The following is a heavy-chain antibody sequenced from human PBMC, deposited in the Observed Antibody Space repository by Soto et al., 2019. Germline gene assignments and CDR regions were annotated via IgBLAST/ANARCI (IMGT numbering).Heavy chain of an antibody. D-gene: IGHD3-22*01. J-gene: IGHJ4*02. V-gene: IGHV3-23*01. CDR1: GFTFTSYV. Sequence: GGSLRLFCAASGFTFTSYVMSWVRQAPRKGLEWVAGISGGGSTAFYADSVKGRFTISRDNAKNTLVLQMDSLRAEDTAIYYCAKDSNKYSSSLRGRYFDYWGQGTLVTVSS. CDR3: AKDSNKYSSSLRGRYFDY. CDR2: ISGGGSTA.